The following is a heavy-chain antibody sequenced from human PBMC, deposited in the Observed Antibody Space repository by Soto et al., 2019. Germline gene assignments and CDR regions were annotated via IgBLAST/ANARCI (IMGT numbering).Heavy chain of an antibody. J-gene: IGHJ4*02. CDR3: ATGAAVVAAQVI. Sequence: QVQLVQSGGEVKKPGASVKVSCQASGYTFTSFGVNWVRQAPGQGLEWMGWVNAYNGNTNYAQKFQGRVTMTADTSTSTAFMEVRSLRSDDTAIYYCATGAAVVAAQVIWGQGTLVTVS. CDR1: GYTFTSFG. D-gene: IGHD6-6*01. V-gene: IGHV1-18*01. CDR2: VNAYNGNT.